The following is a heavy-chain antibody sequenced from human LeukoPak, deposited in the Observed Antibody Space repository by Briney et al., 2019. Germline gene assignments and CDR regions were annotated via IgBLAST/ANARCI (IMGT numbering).Heavy chain of an antibody. CDR3: ARMSTQTADDY. Sequence: PSETLSLACAVYGGSFSGYYWSWIRQPPGKGLEWIGEINHSGSTNYNPSLKSRVTISVDTSKNQFSLKLSSVTAADTAVYYCARMSTQTADDYWGQGTLVTVSS. J-gene: IGHJ4*02. V-gene: IGHV4-34*01. CDR2: INHSGST. CDR1: GGSFSGYY. D-gene: IGHD2-2*01.